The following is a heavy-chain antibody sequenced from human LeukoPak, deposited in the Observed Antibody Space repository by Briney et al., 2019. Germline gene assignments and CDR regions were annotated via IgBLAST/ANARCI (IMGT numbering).Heavy chain of an antibody. Sequence: PSGTLSLTCAVSGGSINSSNWWSWIRQHPGKGLEWIGYIYYTGITSYNPSLKSRVTMSVDTSMNQVSLKVTSLTAADTAVYYCAASSGVTLGRFWGQGALVTVSS. V-gene: IGHV4-31*11. CDR1: GGSINSSNW. J-gene: IGHJ4*02. CDR2: IYYTGIT. D-gene: IGHD3-16*01. CDR3: AASSGVTLGRF.